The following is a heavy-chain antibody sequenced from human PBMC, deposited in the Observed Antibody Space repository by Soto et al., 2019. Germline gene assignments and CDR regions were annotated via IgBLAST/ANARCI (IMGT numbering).Heavy chain of an antibody. CDR2: ILPISGTA. D-gene: IGHD2-2*02. V-gene: IGHV1-69*01. CDR3: ARRIHCSSTSCYTNHYYYYGMDV. J-gene: IGHJ6*02. Sequence: QVQLVQSGAEVKNPGSSVKVSCKASGGTFSSYAISWVRQSPGHGLEWMGGILPISGTANDAQKFQGRVTITADESTSTAYMVLSSLRSEDAAVYYCARRIHCSSTSCYTNHYYYYGMDVWGQGTTVTVSS. CDR1: GGTFSSYA.